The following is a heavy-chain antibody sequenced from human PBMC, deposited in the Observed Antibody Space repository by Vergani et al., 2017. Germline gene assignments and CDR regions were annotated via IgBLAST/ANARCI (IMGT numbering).Heavy chain of an antibody. V-gene: IGHV3-33*01. CDR2: IWYDGSNK. J-gene: IGHJ3*02. CDR1: GFTFSSYG. D-gene: IGHD4-17*01. CDR3: ARDPDDYGDTDAFDI. Sequence: QVQLVESGGGVVQPGRSLRLSCAASGFTFSSYGMHWVRQAPGKGLEWVAVIWYDGSNKYYADSVKGRFTISRDNSKNTLYLQMNSLRAEDTAVYYCARDPDDYGDTDAFDIWGQGTMVTVSS.